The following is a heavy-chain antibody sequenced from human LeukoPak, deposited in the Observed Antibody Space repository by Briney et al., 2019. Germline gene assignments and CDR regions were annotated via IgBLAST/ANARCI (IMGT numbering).Heavy chain of an antibody. CDR3: ARVRGIVATMSYYFDY. V-gene: IGHV1-69*13. CDR1: GGTFSSYA. D-gene: IGHD5-12*01. J-gene: IGHJ4*02. CDR2: IIPIFGTA. Sequence: SVKVSCKASGGTFSSYAISWVRQAPGQGLEWMGGIIPIFGTANYAQKFQGRVTITADESTSTAYMELSSLRSEDTAVYYCARVRGIVATMSYYFDYWGQGALVTVSS.